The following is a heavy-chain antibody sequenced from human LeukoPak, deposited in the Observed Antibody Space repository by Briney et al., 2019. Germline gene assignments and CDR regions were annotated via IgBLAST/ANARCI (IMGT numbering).Heavy chain of an antibody. D-gene: IGHD3-10*01. CDR1: GDTLTELS. CDR2: FDPEDGET. Sequence: ASVKVSCKVSGDTLTELSMHWVRQAPGKGLEWMGGFDPEDGETIYAQKFQGRVTMTEDTSTDTAYMELSSLRSEDTAVYYCATSDYGSGSYREHDYWGQGTLVTVSS. V-gene: IGHV1-24*01. J-gene: IGHJ4*02. CDR3: ATSDYGSGSYREHDY.